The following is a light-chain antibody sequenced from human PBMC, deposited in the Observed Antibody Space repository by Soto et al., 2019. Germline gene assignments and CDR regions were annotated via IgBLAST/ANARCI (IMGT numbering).Light chain of an antibody. Sequence: DIQMTKYPSSLSASVGDRVTITCQASQDIKNYLTWYQQKSGKAPKLLIYDASDLESGVPSRFSGSGSGTDFTFTINSLQPEDIATYYCQQYDNLPLTFGGGTKVDIK. CDR3: QQYDNLPLT. V-gene: IGKV1-33*01. CDR1: QDIKNY. CDR2: DAS. J-gene: IGKJ4*01.